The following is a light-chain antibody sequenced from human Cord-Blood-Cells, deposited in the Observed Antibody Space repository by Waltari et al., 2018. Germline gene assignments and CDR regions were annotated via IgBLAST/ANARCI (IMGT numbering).Light chain of an antibody. CDR1: AFPKQY. CDR3: QSADSSGTYYV. J-gene: IGLJ1*01. V-gene: IGLV3-25*03. Sequence: SYELTQPPSVSVTPGQPARITCSGDAFPKQYAYWYQQKPGQAPVLVIYKDSERPSGIPERFSGSSSGTTVTLTISGVQAEDEADYYCQSADSSGTYYVFGTGTKVTVL. CDR2: KDS.